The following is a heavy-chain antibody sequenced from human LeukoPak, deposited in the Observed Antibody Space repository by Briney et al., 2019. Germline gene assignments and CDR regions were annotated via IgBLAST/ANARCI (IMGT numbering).Heavy chain of an antibody. D-gene: IGHD6-6*01. J-gene: IGHJ4*02. CDR3: ARAVYSSSASTLSCDY. V-gene: IGHV1-18*01. CDR2: ISAYSGNT. Sequence: GASVKVSCKASGYTFTSYGISWVRQAPGQGLEWMGWISAYSGNTNYAQKLQGRVTMTTDTSTSTAYMELRSLRSDDTAVYYCARAVYSSSASTLSCDYWGQGTLVTVSS. CDR1: GYTFTSYG.